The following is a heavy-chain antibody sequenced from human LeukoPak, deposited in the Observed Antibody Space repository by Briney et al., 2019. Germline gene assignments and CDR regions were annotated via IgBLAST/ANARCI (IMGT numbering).Heavy chain of an antibody. Sequence: GGSLRLSCAASGLTFSDYSMNWVRQAPGKGLEWVASVNTVSSYIYYADSMRGRFTISRDNAKNSLFLQMNSLRAEDTAVYYCARLRRNSDRSDFFYYYDHWGQGTLVTVSS. V-gene: IGHV3-21*01. CDR3: ARLRRNSDRSDFFYYYDH. CDR2: VNTVSSYI. CDR1: GLTFSDYS. D-gene: IGHD3-22*01. J-gene: IGHJ4*02.